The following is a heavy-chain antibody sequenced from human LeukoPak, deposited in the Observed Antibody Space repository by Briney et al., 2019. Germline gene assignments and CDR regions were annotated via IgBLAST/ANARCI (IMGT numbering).Heavy chain of an antibody. CDR2: ISYDGSNK. V-gene: IGHV3-30-3*01. Sequence: GRSLRPSCAASGFTFSSYAMHWVRQAPGKGLEWVAVISYDGSNKYYADSVKGRFTISRDNSKNTLYLQMNSLRAEDTAVYYCAREQLVGGNGMDVWGQGTTVTVSS. J-gene: IGHJ6*02. CDR3: AREQLVGGNGMDV. D-gene: IGHD6-6*01. CDR1: GFTFSSYA.